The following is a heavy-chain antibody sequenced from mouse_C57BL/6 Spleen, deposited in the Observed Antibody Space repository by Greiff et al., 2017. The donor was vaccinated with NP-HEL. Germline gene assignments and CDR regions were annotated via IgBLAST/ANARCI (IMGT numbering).Heavy chain of an antibody. CDR3: ARENYGNVFDY. CDR1: GFTFSSYA. D-gene: IGHD2-1*01. CDR2: ISDGGSYT. V-gene: IGHV5-4*01. J-gene: IGHJ2*01. Sequence: EVHLVESGGGLVKPGGSLKLSCAASGFTFSSYAMSWVRQTPEKRLEWVATISDGGSYTYYPDNVKGRFTISRDNAKNNLYLQMSHLKSEDTAMYYCARENYGNVFDYWGKGTTLTVSS.